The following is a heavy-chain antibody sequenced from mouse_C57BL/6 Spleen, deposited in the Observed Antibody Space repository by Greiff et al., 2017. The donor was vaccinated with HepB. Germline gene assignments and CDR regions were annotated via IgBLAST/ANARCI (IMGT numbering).Heavy chain of an antibody. D-gene: IGHD1-1*01. CDR3: TRSMNYGSTLFDY. CDR2: IDPETGGT. CDR1: GYTFTDYE. V-gene: IGHV1-15*01. J-gene: IGHJ2*01. Sequence: QVQLQQSGAELVRPGASVTLSCKASGYTFTDYEMHWVKQTPVHGLEWIGAIDPETGGTAYNQKFKGKAILTADKSSSTAYRELRSLTSEDSAVYYCTRSMNYGSTLFDYWGQGTTLTVSS.